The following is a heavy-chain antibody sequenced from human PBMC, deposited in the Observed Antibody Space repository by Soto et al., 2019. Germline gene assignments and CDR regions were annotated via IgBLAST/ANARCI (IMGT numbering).Heavy chain of an antibody. J-gene: IGHJ6*03. D-gene: IGHD4-17*01. CDR2: IYYSGST. CDR1: GGSISRGGYY. Sequence: SETLSLNCTVSGGSISRGGYYWSWIRQHPGEGLEWIGYIYYSGSTYYNPSLKSRVTISVDTSKNQFSLKLSSVTAADTAVYYCARAGYGDYVTYYYYYMDVWGKGTTVTVSS. V-gene: IGHV4-31*03. CDR3: ARAGYGDYVTYYYYYMDV.